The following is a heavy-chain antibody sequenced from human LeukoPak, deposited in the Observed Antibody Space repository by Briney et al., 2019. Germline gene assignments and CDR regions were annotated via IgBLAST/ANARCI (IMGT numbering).Heavy chain of an antibody. V-gene: IGHV4-4*02. Sequence: SEILSLTCAVSGGSITSNRWWSWVRQPPGKGLEWIGEMSHSGSSKYNPSLKSRVTISVDKSKNQFFLKLTSMTAADTAVYYCASSADYGWFDPWGQGTLVTASS. CDR3: ASSADYGWFDP. CDR2: MSHSGSS. J-gene: IGHJ5*02. D-gene: IGHD4-17*01. CDR1: GGSITSNRW.